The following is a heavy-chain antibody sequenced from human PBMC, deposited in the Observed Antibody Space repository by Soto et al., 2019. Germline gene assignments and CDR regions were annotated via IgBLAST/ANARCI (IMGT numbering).Heavy chain of an antibody. CDR2: ISGSGGST. CDR1: GFTFSSYA. V-gene: IGHV3-23*01. J-gene: IGHJ4*02. Sequence: SLGLSCGASGFTFSSYAMNWVRQAPGKGLKWVSAISGSGGSTYYADSVKGRFSISRDNSKNTLYLQMNSLRAEDTAVYYCAKSRRGYDSSGYDYWGPGTLVTVSS. D-gene: IGHD3-22*01. CDR3: AKSRRGYDSSGYDY.